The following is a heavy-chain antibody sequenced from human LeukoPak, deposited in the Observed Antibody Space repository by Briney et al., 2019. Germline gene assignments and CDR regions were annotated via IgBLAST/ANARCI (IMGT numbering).Heavy chain of an antibody. Sequence: SETLSLTCTVSGGSISSYYWSWIRQPPGKGLEWIGYIYYSGSTYYNPSLKSRVTISVDTSKNQFSLKLSSVTAADTAVYYCANSGTVYYYYMDVWGKGTTVTVSS. CDR3: ANSGTVYYYYMDV. CDR2: IYYSGST. CDR1: GGSISSYY. D-gene: IGHD2-2*01. V-gene: IGHV4-59*04. J-gene: IGHJ6*03.